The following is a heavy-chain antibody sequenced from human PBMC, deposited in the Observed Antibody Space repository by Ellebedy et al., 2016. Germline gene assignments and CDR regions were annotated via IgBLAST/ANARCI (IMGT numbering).Heavy chain of an antibody. Sequence: GESLKISCAASGFTFSSYSMNWVRQAPGKGLEWVSSITSSATYIYYADSVKGRFTISRDNAKNSLYLQMNSLRAEDTAVYYCARGVGGTSLNWFDPWGQGTPVTVSS. J-gene: IGHJ5*02. CDR1: GFTFSSYS. V-gene: IGHV3-21*01. D-gene: IGHD3-16*01. CDR3: ARGVGGTSLNWFDP. CDR2: ITSSATYI.